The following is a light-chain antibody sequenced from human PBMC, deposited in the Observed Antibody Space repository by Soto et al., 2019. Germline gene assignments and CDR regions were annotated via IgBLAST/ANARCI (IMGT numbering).Light chain of an antibody. CDR3: QSFDSSRFYV. CDR2: GNS. CDR1: SSNIGTGYD. Sequence: QSVLTQPPSVSGAPGQRVTISCTGSSSNIGTGYDVHWYQQLPGTAPKILIYGNSNRPSGVPDRFSGSKSGTSAYLAITGLQAEDEADYYCQSFDSSRFYVFGTGTKVTVL. V-gene: IGLV1-40*01. J-gene: IGLJ1*01.